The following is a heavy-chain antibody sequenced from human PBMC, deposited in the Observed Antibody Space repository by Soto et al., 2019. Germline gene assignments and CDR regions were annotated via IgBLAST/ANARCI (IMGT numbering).Heavy chain of an antibody. J-gene: IGHJ1*01. CDR1: GGSISSSSYY. V-gene: IGHV4-39*01. CDR2: IYYSGST. CDR3: ARLFGSGWRAEYFQH. Sequence: QLQLQESGPGLVKPSETLSLTCTVSGGSISSSSYYWGWIRQPPGKGLEWIGSIYYSGSTYYNPSLKSRVTISVDTSKNQFSLKLSSVTAADTAVYYCARLFGSGWRAEYFQHWARAPWSPSPQ. D-gene: IGHD6-19*01.